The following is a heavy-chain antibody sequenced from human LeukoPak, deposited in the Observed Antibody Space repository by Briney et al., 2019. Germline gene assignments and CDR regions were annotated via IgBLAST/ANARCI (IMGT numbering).Heavy chain of an antibody. CDR1: GYTFTIYA. CDR2: INTNTGNP. D-gene: IGHD3-22*01. CDR3: ARGKHKDYYDSSGYYEYYYYGMDV. V-gene: IGHV7-4-1*02. J-gene: IGHJ6*02. Sequence: ASVKVSCKASGYTFTIYAMNWVRQAPGQGLEWMGWINTNTGNPTYAQGFTGRFVFSLDTSVSTAYLQISSLKAEDTAVYYCARGKHKDYYDSSGYYEYYYYGMDVWGQGTTVTVSS.